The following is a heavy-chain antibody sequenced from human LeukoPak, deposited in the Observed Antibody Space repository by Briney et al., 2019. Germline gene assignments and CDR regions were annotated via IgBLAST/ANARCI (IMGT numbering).Heavy chain of an antibody. Sequence: PSETLSLTCAVYGGPFSGYYWSWIRQPPGKGLEWIGEINHSGSTNYSPSLKSRVTISVDTSKNQFSLKLSSVTAADTAVYYCASAGYSSGWHPFWGQGTLVTVSS. D-gene: IGHD6-19*01. CDR1: GGPFSGYY. J-gene: IGHJ4*02. CDR2: INHSGST. V-gene: IGHV4-34*01. CDR3: ASAGYSSGWHPF.